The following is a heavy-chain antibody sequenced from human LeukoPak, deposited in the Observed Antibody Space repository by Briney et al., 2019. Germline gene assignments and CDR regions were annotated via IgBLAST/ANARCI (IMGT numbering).Heavy chain of an antibody. J-gene: IGHJ3*02. CDR2: VDYTGIT. CDR1: GGSISSSGYY. Sequence: SETLSLTCTVSGGSISSSGYYWGWIRQPPGKGLEWIGSVDYTGITSHSPSLKSRVTISVDTSKNQFSLKVSSVTAADTAVYYCARGSSYGDYVGAFDIWGQGTMVTVSS. D-gene: IGHD4-17*01. CDR3: ARGSSYGDYVGAFDI. V-gene: IGHV4-39*07.